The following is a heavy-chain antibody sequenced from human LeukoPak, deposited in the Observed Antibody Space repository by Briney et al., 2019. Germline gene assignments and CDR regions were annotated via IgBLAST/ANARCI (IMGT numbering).Heavy chain of an antibody. CDR1: GFTFSSYS. V-gene: IGHV3-21*04. Sequence: GGSLRLSCAASGFTFSSYSMNWVRQAPGKGLGWVSSISSSSSYIYYADSVKGRFTISRDNAKNSLYLQMNSLRAEDTAVYYCAKGVEVYSSGYHDAFDIWGQGTMVTVSS. D-gene: IGHD6-19*01. J-gene: IGHJ3*02. CDR3: AKGVEVYSSGYHDAFDI. CDR2: ISSSSSYI.